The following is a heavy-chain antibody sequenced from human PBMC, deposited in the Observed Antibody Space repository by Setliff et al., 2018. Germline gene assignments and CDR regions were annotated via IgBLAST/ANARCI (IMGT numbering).Heavy chain of an antibody. D-gene: IGHD3-3*01. V-gene: IGHV4-39*01. J-gene: IGHJ6*03. Sequence: PSETLSLTCTVSGDSIARSYLYWGWIRQSPGKGLEWIGTSESTYNNPSFKSRLTISVDTSKNQFSLLLNSVTAADTALYYCARQKYWSGYYGEGYYYYMDVWGKGTTVTVS. CDR1: GDSIARSYLY. CDR2: SEST. CDR3: ARQKYWSGYYGEGYYYYMDV.